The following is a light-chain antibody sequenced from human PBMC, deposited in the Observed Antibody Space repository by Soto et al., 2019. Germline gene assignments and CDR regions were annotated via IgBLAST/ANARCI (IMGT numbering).Light chain of an antibody. V-gene: IGLV2-14*01. CDR3: SSYTSSGTDV. J-gene: IGLJ1*01. CDR1: SSDVGRYDF. Sequence: QSVLARPASVSGSPGQSITISCTGTSSDVGRYDFVSWYQQHPGKAPKLMIYDVSYRPSGVSNRFSGSKSGNTASLIISGLQAEDEADYYCSSYTSSGTDVFGTGTKVTVL. CDR2: DVS.